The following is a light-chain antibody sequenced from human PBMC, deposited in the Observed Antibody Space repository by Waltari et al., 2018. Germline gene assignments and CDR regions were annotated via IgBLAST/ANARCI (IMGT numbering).Light chain of an antibody. Sequence: EIVLTQSPGTLSLSPGEGATLSCRASQSVGGNYLVWFQQKPGQAPRLLNYDASNRATGIPDRFSGSGSGTDFTLTISRLEPEDFAVYYCQQSATSPLTFGGGTKVDI. V-gene: IGKV3-20*01. CDR1: QSVGGNY. CDR2: DAS. J-gene: IGKJ4*01. CDR3: QQSATSPLT.